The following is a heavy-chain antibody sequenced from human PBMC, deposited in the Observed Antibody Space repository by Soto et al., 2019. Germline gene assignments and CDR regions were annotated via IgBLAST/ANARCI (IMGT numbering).Heavy chain of an antibody. D-gene: IGHD6-19*01. Sequence: QVQLVQSGAEVKKPGSSVKVSCKASGGTFSSYTRNWVRQAPGQGLEWMGRIIPILGIANYAQKFQGRVTITADKSTSTAYMELSSLRSEDTAVYYCARDGVSIAVAPSYYYYGMDVWGQGTTVTVSS. CDR1: GGTFSSYT. V-gene: IGHV1-69*08. CDR2: IIPILGIA. J-gene: IGHJ6*02. CDR3: ARDGVSIAVAPSYYYYGMDV.